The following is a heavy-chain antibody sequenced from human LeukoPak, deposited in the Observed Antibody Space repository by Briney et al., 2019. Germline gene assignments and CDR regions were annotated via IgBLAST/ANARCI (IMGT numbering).Heavy chain of an antibody. Sequence: PSETLSLTCTVSRSSISPYYWSWIRQPPGKGLEWIGYVSSSGSTNYNPSLKSRVTISVDRSKNQLSLKLSSVTAADTAVYCCARLVSSSLDYWGQGALVTVSS. CDR1: RSSISPYY. CDR2: VSSSGST. D-gene: IGHD6-13*01. V-gene: IGHV4-59*08. CDR3: ARLVSSSLDY. J-gene: IGHJ4*02.